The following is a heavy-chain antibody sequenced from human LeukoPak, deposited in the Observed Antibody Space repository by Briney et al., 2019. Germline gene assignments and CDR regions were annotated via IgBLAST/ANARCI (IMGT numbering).Heavy chain of an antibody. D-gene: IGHD2-2*03. Sequence: GASVKVSCKASGYTFTDYYMHWVRQAPGQGLEWMGWINTHSGGTSYAQKFQGRVTMTRDTSISTAYMELSRLRSDDTAVYYCARSFLSFGYCSSTSCYRDMDVWGKGTTVTVSS. J-gene: IGHJ6*03. CDR3: ARSFLSFGYCSSTSCYRDMDV. CDR2: INTHSGGT. V-gene: IGHV1-2*02. CDR1: GYTFTDYY.